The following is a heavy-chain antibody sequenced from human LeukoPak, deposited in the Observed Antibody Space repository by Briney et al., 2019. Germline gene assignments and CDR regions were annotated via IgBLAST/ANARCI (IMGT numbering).Heavy chain of an antibody. D-gene: IGHD3-22*01. J-gene: IGHJ4*02. Sequence: SVKVSCKASGGTFSSYAISWVRQAPGQGLEWMGGIIPIFGTVNYAQKFQGRVTITADESTSTAYMELSSLRSEDTAVYYCATSRYYYDSSGYYEMGAFDYWGQGTLVTVSS. V-gene: IGHV1-69*13. CDR2: IIPIFGTV. CDR3: ATSRYYYDSSGYYEMGAFDY. CDR1: GGTFSSYA.